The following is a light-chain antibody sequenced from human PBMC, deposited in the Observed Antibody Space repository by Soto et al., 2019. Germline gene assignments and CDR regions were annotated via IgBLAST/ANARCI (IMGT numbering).Light chain of an antibody. CDR3: QQYNSYSPPWT. V-gene: IGKV1-5*03. CDR1: QSIRTW. J-gene: IGKJ1*01. Sequence: STLSASVGDRVTITCRASQSIRTWLAWYQQKPGKAPKLLIYKASTLESGVPSRFSGSGSGTEFTLTISSLQPDDFATYYCQQYNSYSPPWTFGQGTKVDIK. CDR2: KAS.